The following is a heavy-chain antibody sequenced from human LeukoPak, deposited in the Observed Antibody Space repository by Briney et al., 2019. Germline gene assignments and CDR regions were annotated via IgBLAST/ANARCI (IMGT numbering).Heavy chain of an antibody. J-gene: IGHJ4*02. V-gene: IGHV3-33*06. CDR3: AKGRLPVGSGSYSAFDY. Sequence: GGSLRLSCAASGFTFSSYGMHWVRQAPGKGLERVAVIWYDGSNKYYADSVKGQFTISRDNSKNTLYLQMNSLRAEDTAVYYCAKGRLPVGSGSYSAFDYWGQGTLVTVSS. CDR1: GFTFSSYG. CDR2: IWYDGSNK. D-gene: IGHD1-26*01.